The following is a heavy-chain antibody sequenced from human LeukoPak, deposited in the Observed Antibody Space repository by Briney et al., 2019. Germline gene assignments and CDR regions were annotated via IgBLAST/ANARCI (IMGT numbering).Heavy chain of an antibody. CDR3: ASPSGGYSDDAFDI. V-gene: IGHV4-4*07. CDR1: GGSISSYY. D-gene: IGHD5-18*01. CDR2: NYTSGST. J-gene: IGHJ3*02. Sequence: PSETLSLTCSVSGGSISSYYWSWIRQPAGKGLEWIGRNYTSGSTNYNPSLKSRVTMSVDTSKNQFSLKLSSVTAADTAVYYCASPSGGYSDDAFDIWGQGTMVTVSS.